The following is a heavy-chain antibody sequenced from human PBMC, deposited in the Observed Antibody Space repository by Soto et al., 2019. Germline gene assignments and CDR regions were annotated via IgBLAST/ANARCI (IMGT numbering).Heavy chain of an antibody. CDR2: IWYDGSNK. CDR1: GFTFSSYG. CDR3: ARETVDTAMATMYLIDY. J-gene: IGHJ4*02. D-gene: IGHD5-18*01. V-gene: IGHV3-33*01. Sequence: GGSLRLSCAASGFTFSSYGMHWVRQAPGKGLEWVAVIWYDGSNKYYADSVKGRFTISRDNSKNTLYLQMNSLRAEDTAVYYCARETVDTAMATMYLIDYWGQGTLVTVSS.